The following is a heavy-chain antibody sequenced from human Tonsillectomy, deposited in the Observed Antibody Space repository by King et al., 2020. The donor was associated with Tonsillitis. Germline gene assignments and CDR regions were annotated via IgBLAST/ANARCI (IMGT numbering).Heavy chain of an antibody. CDR2: IRSKAYGGTA. V-gene: IGHV3-49*04. D-gene: IGHD5-18*01. CDR3: TRGRGYSYGYSDY. Sequence: VQLVESGGGLVQPGRSLRLSCTGSGFTFGDYAMSWVRQAPGKGLEWVGFIRSKAYGGTAEYAAAVKGRFTISRDDFKSIAYLQMNSLKTEDTAVYYCTRGRGYSYGYSDYWGQGTLVTVSS. J-gene: IGHJ4*02. CDR1: GFTFGDYA.